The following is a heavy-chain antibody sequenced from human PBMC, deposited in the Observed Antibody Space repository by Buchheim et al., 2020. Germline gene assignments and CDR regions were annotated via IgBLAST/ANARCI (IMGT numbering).Heavy chain of an antibody. V-gene: IGHV3-30*18. J-gene: IGHJ6*03. CDR2: ISYDGSNK. Sequence: VQLVESGGGVVQPGRSLRLSCAASGFTFSTYGMHWVRQAPGKGLEWVAVISYDGSNKYYADSVKGRFTISRANSKNTLYLQMNSLRAEDTAVYYCAKGLLLYADYYYYYMDVWGKGTT. CDR1: GFTFSTYG. D-gene: IGHD2-2*02. CDR3: AKGLLLYADYYYYYMDV.